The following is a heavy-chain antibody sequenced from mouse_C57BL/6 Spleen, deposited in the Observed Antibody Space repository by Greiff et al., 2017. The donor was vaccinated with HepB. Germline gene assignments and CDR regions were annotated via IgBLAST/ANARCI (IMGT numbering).Heavy chain of an antibody. CDR1: GYTFTSYW. D-gene: IGHD1-1*01. J-gene: IGHJ2*01. CDR3: ARWYGSRGYFDY. Sequence: QVQLQQPGAELVMPGASVKLSCKASGYTFTSYWMHWVKQRPGQGLEWIGEIDPSDSYTNYNQKFKGKSTLTVDKSSSTAYMQLSSLTSEDSAVYYCARWYGSRGYFDYWGQGTTLTVSS. CDR2: IDPSDSYT. V-gene: IGHV1-69*01.